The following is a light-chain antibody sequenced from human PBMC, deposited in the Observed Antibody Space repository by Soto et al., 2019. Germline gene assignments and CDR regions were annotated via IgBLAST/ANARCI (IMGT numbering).Light chain of an antibody. V-gene: IGKV3-15*01. CDR2: GAS. CDR3: QQYNNWPRALT. Sequence: IVMTQPPATLSVSPGERVTLSCRAFRSVNSNLAWYQHKPGQAPRLLIYGASTRATGIPARFSGSESGTEFTLTISSLQSEDFAVYYCQQYNNWPRALTFGGGTKVDIK. J-gene: IGKJ4*01. CDR1: RSVNSN.